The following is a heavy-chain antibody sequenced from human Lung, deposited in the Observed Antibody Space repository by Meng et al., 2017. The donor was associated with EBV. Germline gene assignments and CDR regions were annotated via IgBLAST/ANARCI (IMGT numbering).Heavy chain of an antibody. Sequence: QPVQSGSELKKPGAAGRIAGNASGYTFTTYGMNWVRQAPGQGLEWMGWINTNTGKPTYAQGLTGRFVFSLDTSVSTAYLQISSLKAEDTAVYYCARDSEAADYWGQGTLVTVSS. J-gene: IGHJ4*02. CDR1: GYTFTTYG. CDR3: ARDSEAADY. CDR2: INTNTGKP. V-gene: IGHV7-4-1*02. D-gene: IGHD6-25*01.